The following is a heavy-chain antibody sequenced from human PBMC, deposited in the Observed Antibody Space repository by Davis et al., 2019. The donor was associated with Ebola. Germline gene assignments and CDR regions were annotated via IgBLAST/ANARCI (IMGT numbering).Heavy chain of an antibody. V-gene: IGHV1-8*01. CDR2: MNPNSGNT. J-gene: IGHJ6*02. D-gene: IGHD6-13*01. CDR1: AYTFTSYD. CDR3: ARKGSSWYDYYYYYGMDV. Sequence: AASVKVSCKASAYTFTSYDINWVRQATGQGLEWMGWMNPNSGNTGYAQKFQGRVTMTRNTSISTAYMELSSLRSEDTAVYYCARKGSSWYDYYYYYGMDVRGQGTTVTVSS.